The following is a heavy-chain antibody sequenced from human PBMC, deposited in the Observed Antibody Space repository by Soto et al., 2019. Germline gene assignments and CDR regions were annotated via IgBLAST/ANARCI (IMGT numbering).Heavy chain of an antibody. CDR3: ATLQDYYDSSGYPDY. V-gene: IGHV4-31*03. D-gene: IGHD3-22*01. CDR1: GGSISSGGYY. J-gene: IGHJ4*02. CDR2: IYYSGST. Sequence: SETLSLTCTVSGGSISSGGYYWSWIRQHPGKGLEWIGYIYYSGSTYYNPSLKSRVTISVDTSKNQFSLKLSSVTAADTAVYYCATLQDYYDSSGYPDYWGQGTLVTVSS.